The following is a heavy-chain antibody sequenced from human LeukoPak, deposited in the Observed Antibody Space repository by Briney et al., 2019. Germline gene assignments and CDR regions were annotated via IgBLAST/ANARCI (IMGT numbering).Heavy chain of an antibody. CDR1: GASISSNNYY. V-gene: IGHV4-39*07. CDR2: IHNSGRI. D-gene: IGHD1-26*01. CDR3: ARVAVGATTFDY. J-gene: IGHJ4*02. Sequence: SETLSLTCTVSGASISSNNYYWGWIRQSSGKGLEWIGSIHNSGRIYYNPSLKSRVTISVDTSKNQFSLKLSSVTAADTAVYYCARVAVGATTFDYWGQGTLVTVSS.